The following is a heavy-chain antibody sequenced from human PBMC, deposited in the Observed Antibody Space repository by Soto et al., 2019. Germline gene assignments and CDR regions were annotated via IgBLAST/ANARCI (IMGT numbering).Heavy chain of an antibody. V-gene: IGHV1-69*13. CDR1: GGTFSSYA. Sequence: SVKVSCKASGGTFSSYAISWVRQAPGQGLEWMGGIIPIFGTANYAQKFQGRVTINADESTSTAYMELSSLRSEDTAVYYCARDLGGPPAGFDPWGQGTLVTVSS. CDR3: ARDLGGPPAGFDP. CDR2: IIPIFGTA. J-gene: IGHJ5*02. D-gene: IGHD2-2*01.